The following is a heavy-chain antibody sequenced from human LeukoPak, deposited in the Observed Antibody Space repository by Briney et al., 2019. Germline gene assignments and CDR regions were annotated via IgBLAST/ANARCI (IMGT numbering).Heavy chain of an antibody. D-gene: IGHD1-1*01. CDR3: ASAKTGPIDY. J-gene: IGHJ4*02. Sequence: GASVKVSCRASGGTFSSYAISWVRQAPGQGLEWMGRIIPILGIANYAQKFQGRVTITADKSTSTAYMELSSLRSEDTAVYYCASAKTGPIDYWGQGTLVTVSS. CDR1: GGTFSSYA. V-gene: IGHV1-69*04. CDR2: IIPILGIA.